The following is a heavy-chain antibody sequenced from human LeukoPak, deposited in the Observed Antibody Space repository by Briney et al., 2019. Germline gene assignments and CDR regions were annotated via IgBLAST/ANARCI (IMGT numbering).Heavy chain of an antibody. J-gene: IGHJ6*03. CDR3: ARDLGWAYCSGGSCYSDYYYYMDV. Sequence: ASVKVSCKASGYSFTSYGISWVRHAPGQGLEWMGWISAYNGNTNYAQKLQGRVTMTTDTSTSTAYMELRSLRSDDTAVYYCARDLGWAYCSGGSCYSDYYYYMDVWGKGTTVTISS. D-gene: IGHD2-15*01. CDR2: ISAYNGNT. V-gene: IGHV1-18*01. CDR1: GYSFTSYG.